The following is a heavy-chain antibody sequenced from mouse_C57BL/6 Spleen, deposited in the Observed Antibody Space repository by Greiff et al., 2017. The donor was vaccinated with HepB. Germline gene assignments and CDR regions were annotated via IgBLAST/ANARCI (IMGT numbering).Heavy chain of an antibody. CDR2: INPSTGGT. CDR3: ARSPITTVVVRDY. Sequence: SGPELVKPGASVKISCKASGYSFTGYYMNWVKQSPEKSLEWIGEINPSTGGTTYNQKFKAKATLTVDKSSSTAYMQLKSLTSEDSAVYYCARSPITTVVVRDYWGQGTTLTVSS. J-gene: IGHJ2*01. CDR1: GYSFTGYY. V-gene: IGHV1-42*01. D-gene: IGHD1-1*01.